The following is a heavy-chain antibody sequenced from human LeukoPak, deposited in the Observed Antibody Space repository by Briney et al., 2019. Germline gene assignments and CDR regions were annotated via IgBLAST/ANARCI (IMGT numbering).Heavy chain of an antibody. CDR3: VRDLYSSTLSPYY. V-gene: IGHV1-46*01. J-gene: IGHJ4*02. D-gene: IGHD6-13*01. CDR1: GYTFRSYY. Sequence: GASVKVSCKASGYTFRSYYIHWVRQAPGQGLEWMGVINPSGVSTTYAQKFQGRVTMTRDTSTSTHYKELSSLSSEATAVYFCVRDLYSSTLSPYYWGQGTLVTVSS. CDR2: INPSGVST.